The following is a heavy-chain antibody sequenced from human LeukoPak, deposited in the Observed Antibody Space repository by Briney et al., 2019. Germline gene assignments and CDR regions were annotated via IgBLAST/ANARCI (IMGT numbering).Heavy chain of an antibody. CDR1: GYTFTSYD. V-gene: IGHV1-8*01. CDR2: MNPNSGNT. Sequence: ASVKVSCKASGYTFTSYDINWVRQATGQGLEWMGWMNPNSGNTGYAQKFQGRVTMTRNTSISTAYMELSSLRSEGTAVYYCAMRVVPAANYYYGMDVWGQGTTVTVSS. D-gene: IGHD2-2*01. CDR3: AMRVVPAANYYYGMDV. J-gene: IGHJ6*02.